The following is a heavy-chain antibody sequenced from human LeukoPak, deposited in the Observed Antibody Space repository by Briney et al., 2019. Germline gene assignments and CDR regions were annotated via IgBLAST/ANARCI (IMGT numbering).Heavy chain of an antibody. CDR2: ISYDGSNK. D-gene: IGHD3-10*01. CDR3: ARGGTYGPKYFDY. Sequence: GSLRLSCAASGFTFSSYAMHWVRQAPGKGLEWVAVISYDGSNKYYADSVKGRFTISRDNSKNTLYLQMNSLRAEDTAVYYCARGGTYGPKYFDYWGQGTLVTVSS. J-gene: IGHJ4*02. CDR1: GFTFSSYA. V-gene: IGHV3-30-3*01.